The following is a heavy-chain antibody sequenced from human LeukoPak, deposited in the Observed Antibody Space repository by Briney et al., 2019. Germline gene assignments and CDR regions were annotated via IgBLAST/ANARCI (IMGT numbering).Heavy chain of an antibody. CDR1: GFTFSSYA. J-gene: IGHJ3*02. CDR3: SKVRELPYLHFDAFDI. Sequence: GGSLRLSCAASGFTFSSYAMSWVRQAPGKRLEWVSAISGSGGSTYYADSVKGRFTISRDNSKNTLYLQMNSLRAEDTAVYYCSKVRELPYLHFDAFDIWGQGTMVTVSS. D-gene: IGHD1-26*01. CDR2: ISGSGGST. V-gene: IGHV3-23*01.